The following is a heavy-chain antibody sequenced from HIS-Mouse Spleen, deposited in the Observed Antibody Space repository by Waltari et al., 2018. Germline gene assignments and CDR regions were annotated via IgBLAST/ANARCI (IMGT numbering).Heavy chain of an antibody. D-gene: IGHD6-13*01. J-gene: IGHJ2*01. V-gene: IGHV4-39*07. CDR2: IYLSGST. Sequence: QLQLQESGPGLVKPSETLSLTCTVSGGSISSSSYYWGWIRQPPGKGLGWIGGIYLSGSTSYNPSLKSRVTISVDTSKNQFSLKLSSVTAADTAVYYCAREIPYSSSWYDWYFDLWGRGTLVTVSS. CDR3: AREIPYSSSWYDWYFDL. CDR1: GGSISSSSYY.